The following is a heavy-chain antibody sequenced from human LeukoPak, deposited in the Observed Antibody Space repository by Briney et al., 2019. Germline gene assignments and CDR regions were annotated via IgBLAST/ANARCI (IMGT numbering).Heavy chain of an antibody. CDR3: AKDRITGRVFEGHWFDP. Sequence: GGSLRLSRAASGFTFSNYGMHWARQAPGKGLEWVGSIWLDGSNVKYPDSVKRRFTISRDNSKNMMYLQMNSLRAEDTAVYYCAKDRITGRVFEGHWFDPGGQGTLLTVSS. J-gene: IGHJ5*02. D-gene: IGHD3-16*01. V-gene: IGHV3-30*02. CDR2: IWLDGSNV. CDR1: GFTFSNYG.